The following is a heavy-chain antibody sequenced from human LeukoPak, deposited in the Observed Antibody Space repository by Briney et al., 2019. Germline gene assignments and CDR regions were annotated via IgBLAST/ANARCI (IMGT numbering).Heavy chain of an antibody. D-gene: IGHD3-9*01. CDR3: ARDRTALRYFDWLDY. Sequence: ASVKVSCKASGYTFTSYGISWVRQAPGQGLEWTGWISAYNGNTNYAQKLQGRVTMTTDTSTSTAYMELRSLRSDDTAVYYCARDRTALRYFDWLDYWGQGTLVTVSS. V-gene: IGHV1-18*01. J-gene: IGHJ4*02. CDR2: ISAYNGNT. CDR1: GYTFTSYG.